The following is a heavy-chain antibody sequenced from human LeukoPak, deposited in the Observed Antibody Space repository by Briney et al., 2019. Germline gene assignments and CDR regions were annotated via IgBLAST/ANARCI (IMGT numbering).Heavy chain of an antibody. D-gene: IGHD1-7*01. CDR2: ISGYNGNT. Sequence: ASVKVSCKAPGYTFTTYGISWVRQAPGQGLEWMGWISGYNGNTNYAQKFQGRVTMTTDTSTSTAYMELRSLRSDDTAVYYCARSGTTGYYYYMDVWGKGTTVTVSS. J-gene: IGHJ6*03. V-gene: IGHV1-18*01. CDR3: ARSGTTGYYYYMDV. CDR1: GYTFTTYG.